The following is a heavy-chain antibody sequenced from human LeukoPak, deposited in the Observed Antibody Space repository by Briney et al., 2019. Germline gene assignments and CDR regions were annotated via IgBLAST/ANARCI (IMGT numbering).Heavy chain of an antibody. CDR2: ISWDGSST. Sequence: GGSLRLSCAASGFTFGDYAMHWVRQAPGKGLEWVSLISWDGSSTSYADSVKGRFTISRDNSKNSLYLQMNSLRTEDTALYYCANQPSTSPGFYFDFWGQGTLVTVSS. V-gene: IGHV3-43*01. J-gene: IGHJ4*02. CDR3: ANQPSTSPGFYFDF. D-gene: IGHD2-2*01. CDR1: GFTFGDYA.